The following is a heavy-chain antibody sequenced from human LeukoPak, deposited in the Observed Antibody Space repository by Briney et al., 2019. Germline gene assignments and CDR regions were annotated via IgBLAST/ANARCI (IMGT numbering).Heavy chain of an antibody. CDR1: GYTFTSYG. CDR2: ISAYNGNT. V-gene: IGHV1-18*01. CDR3: ARDRGFLGTSYYYYMDV. J-gene: IGHJ6*03. D-gene: IGHD3-3*01. Sequence: EASVKVSCKASGYTFTSYGISWVRQAPGQGLEWMGWISAYNGNTNYAQKLQGRVTMTTDTSTSTAYMELGSLRSDDTAVYYCARDRGFLGTSYYYYMDVWGKGTTVTVSS.